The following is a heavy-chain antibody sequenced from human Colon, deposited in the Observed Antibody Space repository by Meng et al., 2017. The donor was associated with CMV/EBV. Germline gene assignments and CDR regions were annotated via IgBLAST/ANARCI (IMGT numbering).Heavy chain of an antibody. V-gene: IGHV1-2*06. CDR1: GYTFTAYS. CDR3: ASELRDGDDIDF. J-gene: IGHJ4*02. D-gene: IGHD4-17*01. Sequence: SCKASGYTFTAYSIHWVRQAPGQGLEWMGRINPNSGGTNYGLKFQGRVTMTRDTSISTAYMELSWLRSDDTALYFCASELRDGDDIDFWGPGTLVTVSS. CDR2: INPNSGGT.